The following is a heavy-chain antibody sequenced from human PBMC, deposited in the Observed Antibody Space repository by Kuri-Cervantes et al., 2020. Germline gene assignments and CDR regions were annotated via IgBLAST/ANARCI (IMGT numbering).Heavy chain of an antibody. CDR3: VRDSLNNDIISPLFDY. Sequence: GESLKISCAASGFTFSTYAMRWVRQAPGKGLEWVSVISAGGSSTHYADSVKGRFTVSRDNAKNSLYLQIDSLRIEDTAVYFCVRDSLNNDIISPLFDYWGQGSLVTVSS. V-gene: IGHV3-23*01. CDR2: ISAGGSST. J-gene: IGHJ4*02. CDR1: GFTFSTYA. D-gene: IGHD3-9*01.